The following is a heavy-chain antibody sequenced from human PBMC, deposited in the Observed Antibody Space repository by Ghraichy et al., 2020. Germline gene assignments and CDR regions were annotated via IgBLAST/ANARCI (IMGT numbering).Heavy chain of an antibody. CDR2: VSNSGST. Sequence: SQTLSLTCAVYGESFSGYHWSWIRQPPGKGLEWIGEVSNSGSTNYSPSLKSRVTISVDTSNNHFSLKLSSVTAADTAVYYCARRGLGVTNRNFDYWGQGTLVTVSS. D-gene: IGHD4-11*01. J-gene: IGHJ4*02. V-gene: IGHV4-34*01. CDR3: ARRGLGVTNRNFDY. CDR1: GESFSGYH.